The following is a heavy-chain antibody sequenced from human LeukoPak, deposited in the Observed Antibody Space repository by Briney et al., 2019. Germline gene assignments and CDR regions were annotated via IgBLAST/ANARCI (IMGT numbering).Heavy chain of an antibody. Sequence: PSETLSLTCTVSGGSISSYYWSWIRQPPGKGLEWIGDIYYSGSTNYNPSLKSRVTISVDRSKNQFSLKLNSVTAADTAVYYSARVFHYCDSVDPWGQGTLVTVSS. J-gene: IGHJ5*02. CDR2: IYYSGST. V-gene: IGHV4-59*01. CDR1: GGSISSYY. CDR3: ARVFHYCDSVDP. D-gene: IGHD3-22*01.